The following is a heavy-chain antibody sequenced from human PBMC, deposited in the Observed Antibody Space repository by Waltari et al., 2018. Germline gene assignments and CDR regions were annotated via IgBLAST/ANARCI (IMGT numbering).Heavy chain of an antibody. CDR1: GFIFSSYS. CDR2: ISSSSSYI. J-gene: IGHJ4*02. Sequence: EVQLVESGGGLVKPGGALRRSCVASGFIFSSYSLNWVRQAPGKGLEWVSSISSSSSYIYYADSVKGRFTISRDNAKNSLSLQMNSLRAEDTAVYYCARAIVGATRVWYYFDFWGQGTLVTVSS. CDR3: ARAIVGATRVWYYFDF. V-gene: IGHV3-21*01. D-gene: IGHD1-26*01.